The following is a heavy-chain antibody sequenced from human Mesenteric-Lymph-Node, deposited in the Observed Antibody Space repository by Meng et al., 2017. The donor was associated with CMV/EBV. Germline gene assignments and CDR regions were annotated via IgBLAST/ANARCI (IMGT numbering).Heavy chain of an antibody. CDR2: ITNSGRHT. J-gene: IGHJ4*02. D-gene: IGHD6-19*01. V-gene: IGHV3-23*01. CDR1: GFSFSSYA. CDR3: ATLDNSGQEKQFDY. Sequence: GGSLRLSCAASGFSFSSYAMRWVRQAPGKGLEWVSSITNSGRHTTYADSVKGRFTVSRDNSKNTLYLQMSGLRVEDTAVYHCATLDNSGQEKQFDYWGQGTLVTVSS.